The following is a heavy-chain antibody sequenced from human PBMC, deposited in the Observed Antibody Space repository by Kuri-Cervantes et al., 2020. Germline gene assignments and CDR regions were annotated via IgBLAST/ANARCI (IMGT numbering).Heavy chain of an antibody. D-gene: IGHD4-17*01. CDR1: GFTFSSYS. CDR2: ISSSSSTI. V-gene: IGHV3-48*01. Sequence: GGSLRLSCAASGFTFSSYSMNWVRQAPGKGLEWVSYISSSSSTIYYADSVKGRFTISRDNAKNSLYLQMSSLRAEDTAVYYCARDTDYGDYGSSDYWGQGTLVTVSS. J-gene: IGHJ4*02. CDR3: ARDTDYGDYGSSDY.